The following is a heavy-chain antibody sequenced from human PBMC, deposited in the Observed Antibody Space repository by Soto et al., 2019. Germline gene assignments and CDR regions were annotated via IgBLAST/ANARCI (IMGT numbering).Heavy chain of an antibody. CDR1: GGTFSSYA. D-gene: IGHD3-22*01. V-gene: IGHV1-69*13. J-gene: IGHJ4*02. CDR2: IIPIFGTA. Sequence: GASVKVSCKASGGTFSSYAISWVRQAPGQGLEWMGGIIPIFGTANYAQKFQGRVTITADESTSTAYMELSSLRSEDTAVYYCAREGSNYDSTISPFDYWGQGTLVTVSS. CDR3: AREGSNYDSTISPFDY.